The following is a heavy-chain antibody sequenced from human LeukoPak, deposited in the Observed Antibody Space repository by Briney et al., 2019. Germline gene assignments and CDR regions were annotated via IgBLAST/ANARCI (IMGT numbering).Heavy chain of an antibody. CDR2: INHSGST. V-gene: IGHV4-34*01. J-gene: IGHJ1*01. Sequence: SETLSLTCAVYGGSFSGYYWSWIRQPPGKGLEWIGEINHSGSTNYNPSLKSRVTISVDTSKNQFSLKLSSVTAADTAVYYCARGGRGYSSSWYRHWGQGTLVTVSS. CDR3: ARGGRGYSSSWYRH. CDR1: GGSFSGYY. D-gene: IGHD6-13*01.